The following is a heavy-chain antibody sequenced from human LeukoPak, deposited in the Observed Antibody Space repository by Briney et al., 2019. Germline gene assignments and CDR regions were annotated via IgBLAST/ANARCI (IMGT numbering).Heavy chain of an antibody. CDR1: GSRFTNYW. CDR2: IYPGDSDT. CDR3: ARHALVLRYFDWLDDYYFDY. Sequence: GESLNISCKASGSRFTNYWIGWVRQMPGKGLEWMGIIYPGDSDTRYSPSFQGQVTISADKSISTAYLQWSSLKASDTAMYYCARHALVLRYFDWLDDYYFDYWGQGTLVTVSS. J-gene: IGHJ4*02. V-gene: IGHV5-51*01. D-gene: IGHD3-9*01.